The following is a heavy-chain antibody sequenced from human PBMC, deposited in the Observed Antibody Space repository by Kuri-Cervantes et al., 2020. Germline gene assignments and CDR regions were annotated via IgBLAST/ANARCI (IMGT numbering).Heavy chain of an antibody. V-gene: IGHV3-33*02. CDR2: IWSGGSTD. J-gene: IGHJ4*01. D-gene: IGHD3-10*01. CDR3: AGSYYGYLYAMDY. Sequence: VKLEESGPGLVQPSQSLSITCTVSGFSLTSYGVHWVRQSPGKGLEWLGVIWSGGSTDYNAAFISRLSISKDNSKSQVFFKMNSLQADDTAICYCAGSYYGYLYAMDYWGQGTSVTVSS. CDR1: GFSLTSYG.